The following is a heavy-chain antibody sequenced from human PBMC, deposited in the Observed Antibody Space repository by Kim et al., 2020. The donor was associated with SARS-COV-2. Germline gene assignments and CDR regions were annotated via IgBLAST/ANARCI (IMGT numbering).Heavy chain of an antibody. V-gene: IGHV4-61*01. J-gene: IGHJ6*02. CDR2: IDRSGRT. CDR3: VRGVIVGTPRYYDIDV. Sequence: SETLSLTCTVSGGSISGDSGASISSFYWSWIRQSPRKGLEWLGYIDRSGRTTYNPALESRVTISTDTSKGQFFLRLNSVTAADTASYYCVRGVIVGTPRYYDIDVWGPGTTVTVS. CDR1: GGSISGDSGASISSFY. D-gene: IGHD1-26*01.